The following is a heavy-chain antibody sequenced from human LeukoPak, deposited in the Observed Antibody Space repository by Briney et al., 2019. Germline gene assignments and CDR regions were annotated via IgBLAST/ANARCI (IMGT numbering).Heavy chain of an antibody. CDR2: ISYDGTNK. J-gene: IGHJ6*02. CDR1: GFTFSSYA. V-gene: IGHV3-30*04. D-gene: IGHD3-9*01. CDR3: ARDGAPSDWLDV. Sequence: GRSLRLSCAASGFTFSSYAMHWVRQAPGKGLEWVALISYDGTNKYYADSVKGRFTISRDNAKNMLYLQMNSLRAEDTAAYYCARDGAPSDWLDVWGQGTTVTVSS.